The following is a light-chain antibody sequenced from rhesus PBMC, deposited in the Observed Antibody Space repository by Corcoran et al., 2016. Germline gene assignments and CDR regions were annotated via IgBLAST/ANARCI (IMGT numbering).Light chain of an antibody. CDR3: QQHNTYPIFT. V-gene: IGKV1S14*01. CDR2: YAS. J-gene: IGKJ3*01. Sequence: DIQMTQSPSSLSASVGDTVTIPCRASQGISNFLAWYQQSPGKAPKPPIYYASNLESGGPSRFSGGGSGTDFTLTISSLQPEDFGSYYCQQHNTYPIFTFGPGTKLDIK. CDR1: QGISNF.